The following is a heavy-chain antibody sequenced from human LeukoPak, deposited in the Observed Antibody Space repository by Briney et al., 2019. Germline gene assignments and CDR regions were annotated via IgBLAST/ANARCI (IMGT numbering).Heavy chain of an antibody. Sequence: GGSLRLSCAASGFTFSSYAMSWVRQVPGKGLEWVSVISSSGDNTYYADSVKGRFTISRDNSKNMLYLQMNSLRAEDTAVYYCAKWKYSNSGIDDYWGQGTLVTVSS. CDR3: AKWKYSNSGIDDY. CDR2: ISSSGDNT. CDR1: GFTFSSYA. J-gene: IGHJ4*02. D-gene: IGHD6-6*01. V-gene: IGHV3-23*01.